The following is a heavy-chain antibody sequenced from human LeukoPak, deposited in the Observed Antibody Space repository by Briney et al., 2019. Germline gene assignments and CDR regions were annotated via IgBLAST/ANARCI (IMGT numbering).Heavy chain of an antibody. Sequence: GGSLILSCAASGFTFSDFWMAWVRQAPGKGLERVANIKQDGSEKYYVDSVMGRFTISRDNAKNSLFLRMSSLRVEDTAVYYCTRAYSYYPYWGQGTLVSVSS. D-gene: IGHD3-10*01. CDR1: GFTFSDFW. CDR3: TRAYSYYPY. V-gene: IGHV3-7*01. CDR2: IKQDGSEK. J-gene: IGHJ4*02.